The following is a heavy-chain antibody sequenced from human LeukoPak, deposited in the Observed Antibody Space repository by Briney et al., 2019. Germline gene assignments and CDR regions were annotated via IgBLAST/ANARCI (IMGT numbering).Heavy chain of an antibody. CDR1: GFTFSSYA. Sequence: PGKSLRLSCTASGFTFSSYAMHWVRQAPGKGVEWVAVISYDGNNKYYADSVKGRFTFSRDNWKNTLYLQMNSLRVEDTAVYYCARGRGPTATTWFDYWGQGTLVTVSS. CDR3: ARGRGPTATTWFDY. CDR2: ISYDGNNK. J-gene: IGHJ4*02. V-gene: IGHV3-30-3*01. D-gene: IGHD4-17*01.